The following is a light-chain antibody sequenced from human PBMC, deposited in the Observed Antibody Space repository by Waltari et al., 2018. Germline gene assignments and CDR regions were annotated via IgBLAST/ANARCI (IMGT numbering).Light chain of an antibody. J-gene: IGKJ1*01. CDR1: QSISSY. CDR3: QNHERLPAV. Sequence: IVLTQSPGTLSLSPGERATLSCRTSQSISSYLAWYQQKPGQAPRLLIYAASSRATGIPDRFSGSGSGTDFSLTISRLEPEDFAVYFCQNHERLPAVFGQGTKVEIK. V-gene: IGKV3-20*01. CDR2: AAS.